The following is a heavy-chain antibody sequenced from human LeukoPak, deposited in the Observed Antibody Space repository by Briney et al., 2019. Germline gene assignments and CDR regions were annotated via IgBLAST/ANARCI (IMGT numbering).Heavy chain of an antibody. CDR3: ARDRAEGKTWVEFDP. Sequence: GGSLRLSCAVSGFIVNSYAMSWVRQAPGKGLAWVSLIYSDGVTQYADSVKGRFTISRDNSKNTLYLQMNSLRDEDTAVYFCARDRAEGKTWVEFDPWGQGTLVTVSS. CDR2: IYSDGVT. J-gene: IGHJ5*02. V-gene: IGHV3-66*02. CDR1: GFIVNSYA.